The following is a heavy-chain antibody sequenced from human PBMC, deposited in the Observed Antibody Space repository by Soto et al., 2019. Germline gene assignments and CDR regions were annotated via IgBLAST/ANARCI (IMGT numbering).Heavy chain of an antibody. CDR1: GYTFTGYY. D-gene: IGHD3-22*01. J-gene: IGHJ4*02. CDR2: INPNSGGT. CDR3: ARGSYYDSSCYFFFDY. Sequence: ASVKVSCKASGYTFTGYYMHWVRQAPGQGLEWMGWINPNSGGTNYAQKFQGRVTMTRDTSISTAYMELSRLRSDDTAVYYCARGSYYDSSCYFFFDYWGQGTLVTVSS. V-gene: IGHV1-2*02.